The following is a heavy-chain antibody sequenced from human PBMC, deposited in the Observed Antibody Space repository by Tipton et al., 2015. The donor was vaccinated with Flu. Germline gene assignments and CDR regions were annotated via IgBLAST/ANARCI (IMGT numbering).Heavy chain of an antibody. CDR1: GGTFSSYA. D-gene: IGHD4-23*01. J-gene: IGHJ6*04. CDR3: ARGTHSDPVGTADV. CDR2: IIPISNST. V-gene: IGHV1-69*06. Sequence: QLVQSGAEMKKPGSSVKVSCKASGGTFSSYAIHWVRQAPGQGLEWMGGIIPISNSTNYAQKFQGRVTITADKSASTAYMDLSSLRSEDTAVYYCARGTHSDPVGTADVWGKGTTVTVSS.